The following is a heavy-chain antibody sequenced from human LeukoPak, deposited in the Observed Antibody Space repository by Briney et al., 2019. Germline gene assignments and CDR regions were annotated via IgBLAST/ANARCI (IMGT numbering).Heavy chain of an antibody. Sequence: GGSLRLSCAASGFTVSSSYMTWVRQAPGKGLEWVSVIYSSGRTSYADSVKGRFTISRDNSKNTLYLQMNSLRAEDTAVYYCAKRARPFGGGFDYWGQGTLVPVSS. J-gene: IGHJ4*02. CDR2: IYSSGRT. CDR3: AKRARPFGGGFDY. D-gene: IGHD3-16*01. CDR1: GFTVSSSY. V-gene: IGHV3-53*01.